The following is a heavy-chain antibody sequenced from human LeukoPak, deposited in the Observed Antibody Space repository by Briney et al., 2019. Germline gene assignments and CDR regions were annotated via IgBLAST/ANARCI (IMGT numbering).Heavy chain of an antibody. Sequence: GGSLRLSCAASGFTFSSYGMHWVRQAPGKGLEWVAVISYDGSNKYYADSVKGRFTISRDNSKNTLYLQMNSLRAEGTAVYYCAKFAGGYDSPAFDIWGQGTMVTVSS. V-gene: IGHV3-30*18. J-gene: IGHJ3*02. CDR2: ISYDGSNK. CDR1: GFTFSSYG. D-gene: IGHD5-12*01. CDR3: AKFAGGYDSPAFDI.